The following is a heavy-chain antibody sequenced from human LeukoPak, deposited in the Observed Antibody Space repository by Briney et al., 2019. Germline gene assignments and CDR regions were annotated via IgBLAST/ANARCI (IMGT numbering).Heavy chain of an antibody. V-gene: IGHV4-39*01. CDR3: ARGIMTYSSGWGLFDY. Sequence: SETLSLTCTVSGVSISSSNSYWGWIRQPPGKGLEWIGSIYYSGNTYYNASLKSQVSISIDTSKNQFSLKLSSVTAADTAVYYCARGIMTYSSGWGLFDYWGQGTLVTVSS. J-gene: IGHJ4*02. CDR1: GVSISSSNSY. D-gene: IGHD6-19*01. CDR2: IYYSGNT.